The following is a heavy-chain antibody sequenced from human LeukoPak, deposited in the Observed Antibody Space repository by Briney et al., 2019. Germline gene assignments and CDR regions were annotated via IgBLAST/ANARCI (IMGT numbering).Heavy chain of an antibody. CDR2: ISSNGDST. J-gene: IGHJ4*02. Sequence: GGSLRLSCSVSGFTFSSYAMHWVRQAPGKGLQYVSSISSNGDSTYYAASVKGRFTISRDNSKNTLYLQMNSLRAEDTAVYYCARAAGWDFWNGYYFDYWGQGTLVTVSS. D-gene: IGHD3-3*01. CDR1: GFTFSSYA. V-gene: IGHV3-64*04. CDR3: ARAAGWDFWNGYYFDY.